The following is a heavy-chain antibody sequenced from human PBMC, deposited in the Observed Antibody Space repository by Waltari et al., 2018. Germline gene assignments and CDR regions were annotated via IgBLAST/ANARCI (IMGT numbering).Heavy chain of an antibody. Sequence: QVQLQQCGAGLSKPSETLSLRCAVYGGSFSGYYWCWIRQPPRKGLEWIGEINHSGSTNYNPSLKSRVTRSVDTSKNQFSLKLSSVTAADTAVYYCARGVRGSLRSWGQGTLVTVSS. V-gene: IGHV4-34*01. CDR1: GGSFSGYY. J-gene: IGHJ5*02. D-gene: IGHD6-13*01. CDR3: ARGVRGSLRS. CDR2: INHSGST.